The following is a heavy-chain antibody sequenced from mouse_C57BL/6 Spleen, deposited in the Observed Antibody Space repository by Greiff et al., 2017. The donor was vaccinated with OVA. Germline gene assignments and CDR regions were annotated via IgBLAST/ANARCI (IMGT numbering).Heavy chain of an antibody. CDR3: ARENYDGHFDY. Sequence: EVKLMESGGGLVKPGGSLKLSCAASGFTFSSYAMSWVRQTPEKRLEWVATISDGGSYTYYPDNVKGRFTISRDNAKNNLYLQMSHLKSEDTAMYYCARENYDGHFDYWGQGTTLTVSS. CDR2: ISDGGSYT. V-gene: IGHV5-4*01. CDR1: GFTFSSYA. J-gene: IGHJ2*01. D-gene: IGHD2-3*01.